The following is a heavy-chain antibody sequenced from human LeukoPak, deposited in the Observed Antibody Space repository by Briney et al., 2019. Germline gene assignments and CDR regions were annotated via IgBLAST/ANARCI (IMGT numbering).Heavy chain of an antibody. CDR2: IRYDGSNK. CDR1: GFTFSSYG. CDR3: AKDQEAETPFDY. V-gene: IGHV3-30*02. Sequence: PGGSLTLSCAASGFTFSSYGMHWVRQAPGKGLEWVAFIRYDGSNKYYADSVKGRFTISRDNSKNTLYLQMNSLRAEDTAVYYCAKDQEAETPFDYWGQGTLVTVSS. J-gene: IGHJ4*02.